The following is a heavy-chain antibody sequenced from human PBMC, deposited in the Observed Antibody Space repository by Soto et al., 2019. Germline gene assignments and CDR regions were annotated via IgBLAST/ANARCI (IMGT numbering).Heavy chain of an antibody. CDR3: VTDFLLSGSHRPFDR. CDR1: GHTLTESS. D-gene: IGHD1-26*01. Sequence: GASVKVSCKVSGHTLTESSMHWVRQAPRKGLEWMGGFDLEEGKTIYAQNFQGRVTMTEDTSANTAYMELSSLRSEDAAVYYCVTDFLLSGSHRPFDRWGQGTLVTVSS. V-gene: IGHV1-24*01. CDR2: FDLEEGKT. J-gene: IGHJ4*02.